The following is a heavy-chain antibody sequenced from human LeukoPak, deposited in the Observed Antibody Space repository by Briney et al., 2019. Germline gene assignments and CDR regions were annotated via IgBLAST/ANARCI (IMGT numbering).Heavy chain of an antibody. CDR3: ARDTSFAVGATLDF. CDR2: VSYDGSNE. D-gene: IGHD1-26*01. Sequence: GRSLRLSCAASGFTFSSYAMHWVRQAPGKGLEWVAVVSYDGSNEYYANSVKGRFTISRDKSKNTLHLQMNSLRAEDTAIYYCARDTSFAVGATLDFWGQGTLVTVSS. CDR1: GFTFSSYA. J-gene: IGHJ4*02. V-gene: IGHV3-30*04.